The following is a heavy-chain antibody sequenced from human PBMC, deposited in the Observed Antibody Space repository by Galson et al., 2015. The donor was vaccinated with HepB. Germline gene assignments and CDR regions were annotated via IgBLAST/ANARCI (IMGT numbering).Heavy chain of an antibody. CDR3: ARQGKVGASTGDAFDI. J-gene: IGHJ3*02. Sequence: SETLSLTCTVSGGFISSSRYYWGWIRQPPGKGLEWIGCLYYSGYTFYNPSLKSRVTISVDTSENQFSLRLNSVTAADTAVYYCARQGKVGASTGDAFDIWGQGTMVTVSS. D-gene: IGHD1-26*01. CDR2: LYYSGYT. CDR1: GGFISSSRYY. V-gene: IGHV4-39*01.